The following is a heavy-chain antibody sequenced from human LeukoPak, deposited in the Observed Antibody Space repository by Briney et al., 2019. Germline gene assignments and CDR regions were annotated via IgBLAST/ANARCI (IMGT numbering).Heavy chain of an antibody. Sequence: ASVKVSCKASGYTFTSYDINWVRQAPGQGLEWMGWMNPNSGNTGYAQKFQGRVTITRNTSISTAYMELSSLRSEDTAVYYCARGVTSYYYYYMDVWGKGTTVTVSS. V-gene: IGHV1-8*03. CDR3: ARGVTSYYYYYMDV. J-gene: IGHJ6*03. CDR1: GYTFTSYD. CDR2: MNPNSGNT. D-gene: IGHD3-3*01.